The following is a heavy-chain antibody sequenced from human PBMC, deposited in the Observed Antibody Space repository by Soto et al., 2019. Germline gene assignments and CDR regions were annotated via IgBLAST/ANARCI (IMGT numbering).Heavy chain of an antibody. D-gene: IGHD3-10*01. CDR3: ARIAGYYGSGSYYIDY. CDR2: IYPGDSDT. CDR1: GYSFTSYW. J-gene: IGHJ4*02. Sequence: PGESLKISCKGSGYSFTSYWIGWVRQMPGKGLEWMGIIYPGDSDTRYSPSFQGQVTISADKSISTAYLQWSSLKASDTAMYYCARIAGYYGSGSYYIDYWGQGTLVTVSS. V-gene: IGHV5-51*01.